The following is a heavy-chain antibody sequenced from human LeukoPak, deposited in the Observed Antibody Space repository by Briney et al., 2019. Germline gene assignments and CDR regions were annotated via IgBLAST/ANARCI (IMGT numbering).Heavy chain of an antibody. Sequence: SSVKVSCKASGGTFSSYAISWVRQAPGQGLEWMGGIIPTFGTANYAQKFQGRVTITADESTSTAYMELSSLRSEDTAVYYCARDAEDTAMASWPWGQGTLVTVSS. CDR1: GGTFSSYA. V-gene: IGHV1-69*01. J-gene: IGHJ5*02. CDR3: ARDAEDTAMASWP. CDR2: IIPTFGTA. D-gene: IGHD5-18*01.